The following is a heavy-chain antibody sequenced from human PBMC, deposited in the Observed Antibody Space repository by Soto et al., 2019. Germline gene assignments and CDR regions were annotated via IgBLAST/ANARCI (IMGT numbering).Heavy chain of an antibody. V-gene: IGHV1-69*13. J-gene: IGHJ5*02. CDR1: GGTFSSYG. D-gene: IGHD6-13*01. CDR2: IIPIFGTA. CDR3: ARDAHLLKGGIAAEESWFDP. Sequence: ASVKVSCKASGGTFSSYGISWVRQAPGQGLEWMGGIIPIFGTANYAQKFQGRVTITADESTSTAYMELSSLRSEDTAVYYCARDAHLLKGGIAAEESWFDPWGQGTLVTVSS.